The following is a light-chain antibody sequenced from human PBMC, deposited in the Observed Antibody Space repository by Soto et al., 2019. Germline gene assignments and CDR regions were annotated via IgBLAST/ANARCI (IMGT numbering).Light chain of an antibody. J-gene: IGKJ5*01. Sequence: DIVMTQSTLSLSVTPGQPASISCKSSQSLLHIDGKTYLYWYLQKPGQPPQLLISAVSNRFSGVPDRFSGLGSGTDFTLKISRVEAEDVGSYYCIQSTQLPSITFGQGTRLEIK. CDR2: AVS. CDR3: IQSTQLPSIT. V-gene: IGKV2D-29*01. CDR1: QSLLHIDGKTY.